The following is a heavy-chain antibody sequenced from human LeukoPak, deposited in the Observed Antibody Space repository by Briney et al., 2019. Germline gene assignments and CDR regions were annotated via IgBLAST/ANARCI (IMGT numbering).Heavy chain of an antibody. V-gene: IGHV4-4*07. D-gene: IGHD3-10*01. CDR1: GGSISSYY. CDR3: ARWAGSGTKYYFDY. J-gene: IGHJ4*02. CDR2: IYTCGST. Sequence: SETLSLTCTVSGGSISSYYWSWIRQPAGKGLEWIGRIYTCGSTNYNPSLKSRVTMSVDTSKNQFSLKLSSVTAADTAIYYCARWAGSGTKYYFDYWGQGTLVTVSS.